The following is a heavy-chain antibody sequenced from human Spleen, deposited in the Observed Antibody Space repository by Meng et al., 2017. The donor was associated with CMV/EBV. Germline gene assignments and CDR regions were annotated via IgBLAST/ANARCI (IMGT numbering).Heavy chain of an antibody. J-gene: IGHJ4*02. CDR3: ARKLVGATSFDY. CDR1: GYILTNYD. D-gene: IGHD1-26*01. CDR2: ITVYSGNI. Sequence: SCTSSGYILTNYDISWVRQAPGQGLEWMGWITVYSGNIKYAQKVQGRVTMTTDTSTNTAYMELRSLRSDDTAVYFCARKLVGATSFDYWGQGTLVTVSS. V-gene: IGHV1-18*01.